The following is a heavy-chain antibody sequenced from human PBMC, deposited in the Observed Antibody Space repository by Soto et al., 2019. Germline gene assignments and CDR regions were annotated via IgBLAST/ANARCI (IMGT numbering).Heavy chain of an antibody. Sequence: SETLSLTCTVSGGSISSYYWSWIRQPPGKGLEWIGYIYYSGSTNYNPSLKSRVTISVDTSKNQFSLKLSSVTAADTAVYYCARPIQPRANYYMDVWGKGTTVTVSS. J-gene: IGHJ6*03. CDR3: ARPIQPRANYYMDV. CDR1: GGSISSYY. V-gene: IGHV4-59*01. D-gene: IGHD5-18*01. CDR2: IYYSGST.